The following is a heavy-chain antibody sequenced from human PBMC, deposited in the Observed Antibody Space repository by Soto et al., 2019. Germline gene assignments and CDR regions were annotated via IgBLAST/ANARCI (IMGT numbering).Heavy chain of an antibody. CDR2: INPHSGAT. Sequence: ASVKVSCKASGYTFTGYFLHWLRQAPGQGLEWMGWINPHSGATNYAQKFQGRVTLTRDTSINTAYLDLSRLRSDDTAVYYCARGPSFYDTSGYYAFENWGQGTLVTVS. J-gene: IGHJ4*02. CDR3: ARGPSFYDTSGYYAFEN. CDR1: GYTFTGYF. V-gene: IGHV1-2*02. D-gene: IGHD3-22*01.